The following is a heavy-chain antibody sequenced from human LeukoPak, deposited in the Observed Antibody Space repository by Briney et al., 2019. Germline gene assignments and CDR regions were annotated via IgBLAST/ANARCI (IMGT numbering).Heavy chain of an antibody. CDR2: IKKDGSDK. D-gene: IGHD6-19*01. CDR1: GFTFDDYG. V-gene: IGHV3-7*01. J-gene: IGHJ4*02. CDR3: AKVVDGY. Sequence: GGSLRLSCAASGFTFDDYGMSWVRQAPGKGLEWVATIKKDGSDKYYVDSVRGRFTISRDNARNSLFLQMNSLRVEDTAIYYCAKVVDGYWGQGTLVTVSS.